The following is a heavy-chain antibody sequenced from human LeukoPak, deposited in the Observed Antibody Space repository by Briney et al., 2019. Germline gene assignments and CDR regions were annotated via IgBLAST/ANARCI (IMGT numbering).Heavy chain of an antibody. CDR1: GFSLSTSGVG. D-gene: IGHD3-22*01. Sequence: ESGPTLVKPTQTLTLTCTFSGFSLSTSGVGVGWIRQPPGKALEWLALIYWNDDKRYSPSLKSRLTITKDTSKNQVVLTMTNMDPVDTATYYCAHSESEGWDYYDSSGYYSYWYFDLWGRGTLVTVSS. V-gene: IGHV2-5*01. CDR3: AHSESEGWDYYDSSGYYSYWYFDL. CDR2: IYWNDDK. J-gene: IGHJ2*01.